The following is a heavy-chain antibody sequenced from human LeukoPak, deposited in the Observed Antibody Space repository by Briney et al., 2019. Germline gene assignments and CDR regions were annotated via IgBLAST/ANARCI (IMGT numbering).Heavy chain of an antibody. CDR3: ARAGLDV. Sequence: ETLSLTCTVSGGSISSYYWSWIRQPPGKGLEWVANIKQDGSEKYYVDSVKGRFTISRDNAKNSLYLQMTSLRADDTAVYYCARAGLDVWGQGTTVTVSS. CDR1: GGSISSYY. V-gene: IGHV3-7*01. CDR2: IKQDGSEK. J-gene: IGHJ6*02.